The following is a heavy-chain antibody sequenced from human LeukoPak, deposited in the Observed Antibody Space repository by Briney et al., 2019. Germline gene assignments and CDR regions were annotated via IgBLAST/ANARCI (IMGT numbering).Heavy chain of an antibody. CDR1: GDSMRDYY. J-gene: IGHJ4*02. CDR3: ARRRQWLDFDY. D-gene: IGHD6-19*01. V-gene: IGHV4-59*08. Sequence: PSETLSLTCTVSGDSMRDYYWSWIRQPPRKELEWIGYTYHSGSTDYNPSLESLVTMSVDTSKNQFSLKLTSVTAADTAVYYCARRRQWLDFDYWGQGTLVTVSS. CDR2: TYHSGST.